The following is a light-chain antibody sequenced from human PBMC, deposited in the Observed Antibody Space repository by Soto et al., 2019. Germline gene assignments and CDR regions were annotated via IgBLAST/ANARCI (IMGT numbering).Light chain of an antibody. CDR3: QQSSSTPWT. CDR2: AAS. J-gene: IGKJ1*01. Sequence: DIQMTQSPFSLSASVGDRVTIACRASQSISGYLNWYQQKPGKAPKLLIYAASGLQGGVPSRFSGSCAETDFSLTISSLQPEDFATYYCQQSSSTPWTFGQGTKVEIK. CDR1: QSISGY. V-gene: IGKV1-39*01.